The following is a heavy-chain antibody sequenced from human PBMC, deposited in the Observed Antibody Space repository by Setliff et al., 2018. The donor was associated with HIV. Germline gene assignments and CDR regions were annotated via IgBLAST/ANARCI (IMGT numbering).Heavy chain of an antibody. V-gene: IGHV1-46*01. CDR3: ARVSSTSCYGGPCRRTPRDYYYYYYMDV. Sequence: ASVKVSCKASGYTFTSYYMHWVRQAPGQGLEWMGIINPSGGSTSYAQKFQCRVTMTRDTSTSTAYMELSSLRSEDTAVYYCARVSSTSCYGGPCRRTPRDYYYYYYMDVWG. J-gene: IGHJ6*03. CDR2: INPSGGST. CDR1: GYTFTSYY. D-gene: IGHD2-2*01.